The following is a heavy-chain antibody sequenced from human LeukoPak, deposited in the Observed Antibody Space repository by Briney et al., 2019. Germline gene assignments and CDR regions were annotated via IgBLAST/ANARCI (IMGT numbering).Heavy chain of an antibody. CDR1: GFTFSSYS. D-gene: IGHD6-13*01. CDR2: ISSSSSYI. J-gene: IGHJ5*02. V-gene: IGHV3-21*01. CDR3: ARDGGQYSSCWNENWFDP. Sequence: PGGSLRLSCAASGFTFSSYSMNWVRQAPGKGLEWVSSISSSSSYIYYADSVKGRFTISRDNAKNSLYLQMNSLRAEDTAVYYCARDGGQYSSCWNENWFDPWGQGTLVTVSS.